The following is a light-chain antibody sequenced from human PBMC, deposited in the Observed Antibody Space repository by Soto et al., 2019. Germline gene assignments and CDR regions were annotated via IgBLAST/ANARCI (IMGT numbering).Light chain of an antibody. Sequence: EIVLTQSPGTLSLSPGDRATLSCRASQSVSSSDLAWYQQKPGQAPRLLIYGASTRATGIPDRFSGSGSGTDFALAISRLEAEDFAVYYGEEYGGSRLYTFGQGTKLEI. CDR2: GAS. V-gene: IGKV3-20*01. J-gene: IGKJ2*01. CDR3: EEYGGSRLYT. CDR1: QSVSSSD.